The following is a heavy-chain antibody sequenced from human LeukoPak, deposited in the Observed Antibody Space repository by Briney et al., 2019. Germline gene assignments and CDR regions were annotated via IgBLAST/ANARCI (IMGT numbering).Heavy chain of an antibody. V-gene: IGHV3-23*01. CDR2: ISSGGSGK. J-gene: IGHJ4*02. Sequence: PGGSLRLSCAASGFTFSTYAMNWVRQAPGKGLEWVSGISSGGSGKYYADSVKGRFTISRDNSKNTLYLQMNSLRAEDTAVYYCAKMYASGWYGENWGQGTLVTVSS. D-gene: IGHD6-19*01. CDR1: GFTFSTYA. CDR3: AKMYASGWYGEN.